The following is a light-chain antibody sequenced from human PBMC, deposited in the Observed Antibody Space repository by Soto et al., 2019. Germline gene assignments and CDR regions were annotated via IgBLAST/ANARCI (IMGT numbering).Light chain of an antibody. CDR2: EVS. V-gene: IGLV2-14*01. Sequence: QSALTQPASVSGSPGQSITISCTGTSSDIGGCNYVSWYQQHPGNPPKLMIYEVSNRPSGVSNRFSGSKSGNTASLTISGLQAEDEADYYCSSHTTSNTQVFGGGTKLTVL. CDR3: SSHTTSNTQV. J-gene: IGLJ3*02. CDR1: SSDIGGCNY.